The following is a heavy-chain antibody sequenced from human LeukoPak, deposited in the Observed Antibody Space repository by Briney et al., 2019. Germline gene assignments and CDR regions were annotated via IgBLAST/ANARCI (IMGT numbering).Heavy chain of an antibody. J-gene: IGHJ4*02. CDR2: IYYSGST. CDR3: ARDGTAMASFDY. V-gene: IGHV4-59*01. Sequence: SETLSLTCTVSGGSISSYYWSWIRQPPGKGLEWIGYIYYSGSTNYNPSLKSRVTISVDTSKNQFSLKLSSVTAADTAVYYCARDGTAMASFDYWGQGTLVTVSS. D-gene: IGHD5-18*01. CDR1: GGSISSYY.